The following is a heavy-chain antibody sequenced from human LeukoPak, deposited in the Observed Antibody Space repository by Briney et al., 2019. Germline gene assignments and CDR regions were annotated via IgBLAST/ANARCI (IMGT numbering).Heavy chain of an antibody. CDR2: ISSSGST. CDR1: GGSISSDDYY. D-gene: IGHD2-21*01. CDR3: ARYNYCGDDDRCRRNFDF. V-gene: IGHV4-30-4*01. J-gene: IGHJ4*01. Sequence: SQTLSLTCTVSGGSISSDDYYWGWIRQPPGEDLEWLGYISSSGSTYYNPSLESRIIISIDISHKQFSLKLSAVTAADTAVYYCARYNYCGDDDRCRRNFDFWGHGTLVTVSS.